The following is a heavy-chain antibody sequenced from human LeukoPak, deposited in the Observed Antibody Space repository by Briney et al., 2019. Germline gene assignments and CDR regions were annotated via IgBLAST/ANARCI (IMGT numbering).Heavy chain of an antibody. CDR2: FYHSGST. CDR3: QIHDFHGSYGNNRSPP. V-gene: IGHV4-38-2*01. Sequence: SETLSLTCAVSAYSISSCYYWGWIRQPSGKGLEWIGSFYHSGSTYYNPSLKSRVTISVDTSKNKSALKLSTVNGTDTALYYRQIHDFHGSYGNNRSPPWSQRTLVTVSS. CDR1: AYSISSCYY. D-gene: IGHD1/OR15-1a*01. J-gene: IGHJ1*01.